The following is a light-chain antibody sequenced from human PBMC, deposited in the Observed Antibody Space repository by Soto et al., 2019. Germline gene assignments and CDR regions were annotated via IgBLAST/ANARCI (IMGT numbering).Light chain of an antibody. CDR3: QQYNNGPPLS. V-gene: IGKV3-15*01. Sequence: IVMTQSPATLSVSPGERVTLSCRASQSVSNNLAWYQQKPGQAPRLLIYAASTRATGLPARFSGSGSGTQFTLTISSLQSEDFAVYYCQQYNNGPPLSFGGGTKVEIK. CDR1: QSVSNN. J-gene: IGKJ4*02. CDR2: AAS.